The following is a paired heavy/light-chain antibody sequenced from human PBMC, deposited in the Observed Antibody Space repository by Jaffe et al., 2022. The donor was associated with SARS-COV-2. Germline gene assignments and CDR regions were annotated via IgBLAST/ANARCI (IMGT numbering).Heavy chain of an antibody. V-gene: IGHV3-30*04. Sequence: QVQLVESGGGVVQPGGSLRLSCAASGFIFNTYALHWVRQAPGKGLEWLAVISYDGISKYYADSVKGRFTVSRDNSQNTLYLQMNSLGTDDSALYYCATGGGHIVVVAEPDYWGQGTLVTVSA. J-gene: IGHJ4*02. CDR2: ISYDGISK. CDR3: ATGGGHIVVVAEPDY. CDR1: GFIFNTYA. D-gene: IGHD2-21*01.
Light chain of an antibody. V-gene: IGLV2-14*03. CDR3: ISYTVTDTWV. J-gene: IGLJ3*02. CDR1: TRDVGGYNS. Sequence: QSALTQPASVSGSPGQSITISCTGTTRDVGGYNSVSWYQQHPGKPPKLIIRDVVNRPSGISSRFSGSKSDKTASLTISGLQAEDEADYYCISYTVTDTWVFGGGTKLTVL. CDR2: DVV.